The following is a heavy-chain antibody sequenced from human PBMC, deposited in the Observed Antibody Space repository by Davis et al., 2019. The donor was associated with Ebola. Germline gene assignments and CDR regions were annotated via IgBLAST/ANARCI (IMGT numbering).Heavy chain of an antibody. CDR1: GGSISSSSYY. V-gene: IGHV4-39*01. J-gene: IGHJ5*02. D-gene: IGHD2-2*01. CDR3: ARHKLGYCSSTSCYPDYSNSHYNWFDP. Sequence: SETLSLTCTVSGGSISSSSYYWGWIRQPPGKGLEWIGSIYYSGSTYYHPSLKSRVTISVDTSKNQFSLKLSSVTAADTAVYYCARHKLGYCSSTSCYPDYSNSHYNWFDPWGQGTLVTVSS. CDR2: IYYSGST.